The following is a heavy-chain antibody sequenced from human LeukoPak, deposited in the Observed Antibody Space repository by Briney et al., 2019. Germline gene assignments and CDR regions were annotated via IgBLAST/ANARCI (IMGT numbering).Heavy chain of an antibody. CDR1: GGSFSNGSYY. D-gene: IGHD2-15*01. V-gene: IGHV4-61*09. CDR3: ARRYCSGGSCYSDRGAFDI. J-gene: IGHJ3*02. Sequence: PSETLSLTCTVSGGSFSNGSYYWSWIRQPAGKGLEWIGHVYTSGSTNYNPSLKSRVTISVDTSKNQFSLMLRSVTAADTAVYYCARRYCSGGSCYSDRGAFDIWGQGTMVTVSS. CDR2: VYTSGST.